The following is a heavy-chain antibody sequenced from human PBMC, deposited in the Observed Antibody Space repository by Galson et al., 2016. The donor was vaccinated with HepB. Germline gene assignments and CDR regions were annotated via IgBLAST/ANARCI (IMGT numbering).Heavy chain of an antibody. CDR2: SYYSGST. CDR1: GGSISSSSHY. J-gene: IGHJ6*02. V-gene: IGHV4-39*01. Sequence: SETLSLTCTVSGGSISSSSHYWGWIRQPPGKGLEWIGSSYYSGSTYYNPSLKSRVTISVDTSKNQFSLKLSSVTAADTAVYYCARLAVWSDDYYYGMDGWGQGTTVTVSS. D-gene: IGHD2-21*01. CDR3: ARLAVWSDDYYYGMDG.